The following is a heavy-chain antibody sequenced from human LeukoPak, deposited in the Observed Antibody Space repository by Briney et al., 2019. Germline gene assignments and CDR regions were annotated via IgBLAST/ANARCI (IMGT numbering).Heavy chain of an antibody. J-gene: IGHJ5*02. CDR3: ARERWGSHGWFDP. CDR1: GYTFTGYY. CDR2: INPNSGGT. D-gene: IGHD1-26*01. Sequence: ASVKVSCKASGYTFTGYYMHWVRQAPGQGLEWMGWINPNSGGTNYAQEFQGRVTMTRDTSISTAYMELSRLRSDDTAVYYCARERWGSHGWFDPWGQGTLVTVSS. V-gene: IGHV1-2*02.